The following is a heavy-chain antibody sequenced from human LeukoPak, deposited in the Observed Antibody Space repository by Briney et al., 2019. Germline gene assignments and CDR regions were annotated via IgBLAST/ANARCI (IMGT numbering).Heavy chain of an antibody. CDR2: IYYSGST. CDR3: ARTPQGLPGQWLVHQTFDY. CDR1: GGSISSSSYY. Sequence: PSETLSLTCTVSGGSISSSSYYWGWIRQPPGKGLEWIGSIYYSGSTYCNPSLKSRVTISVDTSKNQFSLKLSSVTAADTAVYYCARTPQGLPGQWLVHQTFDYWGQGTLVTVSS. J-gene: IGHJ4*02. D-gene: IGHD6-19*01. V-gene: IGHV4-39*01.